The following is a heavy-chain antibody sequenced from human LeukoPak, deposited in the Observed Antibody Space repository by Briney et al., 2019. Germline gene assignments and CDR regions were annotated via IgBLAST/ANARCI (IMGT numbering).Heavy chain of an antibody. V-gene: IGHV3-21*01. Sequence: GGSLRLSCAASGFTFSSYSMNRVRQAPGKGLEWVSSISSSSSYIYYADSVKGRFTISRDNAKNSLYLQMNSLRAEDTAVYYCARVGTMVRPMDVWGKGTTVTVSS. CDR3: ARVGTMVRPMDV. CDR2: ISSSSSYI. J-gene: IGHJ6*04. CDR1: GFTFSSYS. D-gene: IGHD3-10*01.